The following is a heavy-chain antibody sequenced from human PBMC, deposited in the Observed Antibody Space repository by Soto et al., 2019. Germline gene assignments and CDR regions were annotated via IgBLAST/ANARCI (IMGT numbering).Heavy chain of an antibody. CDR3: AKDLLSGSYSHYFDY. J-gene: IGHJ4*02. D-gene: IGHD1-26*01. CDR1: GFTFSSYA. V-gene: IGHV3-23*01. Sequence: GESLKISCAASGFTFSSYAMSWVRQAPGKGLEWVSAISGSGGSTYYADSVKGRFTISRDNSKNTLYLQMNSLRAEDTAVYYCAKDLLSGSYSHYFDYWGQGTLVTVSS. CDR2: ISGSGGST.